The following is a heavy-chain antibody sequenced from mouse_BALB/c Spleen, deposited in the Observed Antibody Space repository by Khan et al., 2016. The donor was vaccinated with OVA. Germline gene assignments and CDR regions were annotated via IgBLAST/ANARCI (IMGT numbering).Heavy chain of an antibody. CDR2: ISYSGST. J-gene: IGHJ4*01. CDR1: DYSITSNYA. V-gene: IGHV3-2*02. Sequence: EVQLQESGPGLVKPSQSLSLTCTVTDYSITSNYAWNWIRQFPGNKLEWMGYISYSGSTNYNPSLKSRISITRDTSKNQFFLQLNSVTTEDTATEYCARGNYYGYAMDYGGQGTSVTVSS. CDR3: ARGNYYGYAMDY. D-gene: IGHD1-1*01.